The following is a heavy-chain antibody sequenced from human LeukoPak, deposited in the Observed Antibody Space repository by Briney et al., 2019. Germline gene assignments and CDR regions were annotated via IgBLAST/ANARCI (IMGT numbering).Heavy chain of an antibody. J-gene: IGHJ4*02. V-gene: IGHV3-23*01. Sequence: GGSLRLSCAAPGFTFSSYWMDWVRQAPGKGLEWVSAISGSGGSTYYADSVKGRFTISRDNAKNSLYLQMNSLRAEDTAVYYCARGTYHDSSVWYWGQGTLVTVSS. CDR3: ARGTYHDSSVWY. D-gene: IGHD3-22*01. CDR2: ISGSGGST. CDR1: GFTFSSYW.